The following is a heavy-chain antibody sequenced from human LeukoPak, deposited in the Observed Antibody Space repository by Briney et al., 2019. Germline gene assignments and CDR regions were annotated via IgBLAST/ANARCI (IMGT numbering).Heavy chain of an antibody. Sequence: GGSLRLSCAASGFTFSSYWMHWVRQAPGKGLVWVSRINNDGSSTSYADSVQGRFTISRDNAKNSLYLQMNSLRAEDTAVYYCASLSNTDKDDYWGQGTLVTVSS. CDR1: GFTFSSYW. D-gene: IGHD1/OR15-1a*01. J-gene: IGHJ4*02. CDR3: ASLSNTDKDDY. CDR2: INNDGSST. V-gene: IGHV3-74*01.